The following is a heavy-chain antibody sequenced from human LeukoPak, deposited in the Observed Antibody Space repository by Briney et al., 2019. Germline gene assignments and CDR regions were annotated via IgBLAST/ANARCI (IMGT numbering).Heavy chain of an antibody. CDR3: ARSVAKYCSSPSCYPIYFVY. Sequence: GAAVEVSFKASGYTFTSYCMSGVRQAPGQGLEWMGWISAYNGNINYAQKFQGRVSMTTDTSTSTAYMELRSLRSDDTAVYYCARSVAKYCSSPSCYPIYFVYWGQATLVTVSS. CDR1: GYTFTSYC. D-gene: IGHD2-2*01. CDR2: ISAYNGNI. V-gene: IGHV1-18*01. J-gene: IGHJ4*02.